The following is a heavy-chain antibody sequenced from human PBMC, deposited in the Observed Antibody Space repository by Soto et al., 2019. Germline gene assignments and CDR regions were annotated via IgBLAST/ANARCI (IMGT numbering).Heavy chain of an antibody. J-gene: IGHJ4*02. CDR3: ATKDNRKYYFDS. V-gene: IGHV4-28*01. CDR1: GYSLSSDNW. CDR2: IHYIGTT. Sequence: QVQLQESGPGLVKPSGTLSLTCGVSGYSLSSDNWWVWIRQPPGKGLQLIGYIHYIGTTYSNPSLKSRLSMPGATSKHHFSLKLSSVTAVDTAVYDCATKDNRKYYFDSWGQGTLVTVSS.